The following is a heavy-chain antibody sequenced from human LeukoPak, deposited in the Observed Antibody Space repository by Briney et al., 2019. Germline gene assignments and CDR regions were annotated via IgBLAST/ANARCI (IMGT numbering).Heavy chain of an antibody. CDR1: GFTFGSYA. J-gene: IGHJ6*02. D-gene: IGHD2-15*01. V-gene: IGHV3-23*01. CDR2: ISGSGGST. Sequence: PGGSLRLSCAASGFTFGSYAMSWVRQAPGKELEWVSAISGSGGSTYYADSVKGRFTISRDNSKNTLYLQMNSLRAEDTAVYYCAKAQGLRVDYYYGMDVWGQGTTATVSS. CDR3: AKAQGLRVDYYYGMDV.